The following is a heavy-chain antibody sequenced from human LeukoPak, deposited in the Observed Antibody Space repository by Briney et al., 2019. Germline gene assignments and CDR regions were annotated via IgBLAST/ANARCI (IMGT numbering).Heavy chain of an antibody. J-gene: IGHJ4*02. V-gene: IGHV4-34*01. CDR3: ATVSSERWPQFPN. CDR1: GGSFSGYY. D-gene: IGHD5-24*01. CDR2: INQSGST. Sequence: SETLSLTCAVYGGSFSGYYWRWIRQPLGKGLEWIGEINQSGSTKYNPSLKSRVTISIGTSKNQFLLKLNSVTAADTAVYYCATVSSERWPQFPNWGQGTLVTVSS.